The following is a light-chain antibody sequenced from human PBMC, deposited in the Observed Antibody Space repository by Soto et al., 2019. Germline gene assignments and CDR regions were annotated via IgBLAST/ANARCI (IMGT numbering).Light chain of an antibody. V-gene: IGKV1-5*03. J-gene: IGKJ1*01. CDR3: QRYNDSFPT. Sequence: DIPMTQSPSTLSASVGDRVTISGRASQNSNTWLAWYKQQPGKAPQLLIYKATSLESWVPSRFSGRVSVTDFAITISNLPPDAFVTFYCQRYNDSFPTFGQATKVEIK. CDR1: QNSNTW. CDR2: KAT.